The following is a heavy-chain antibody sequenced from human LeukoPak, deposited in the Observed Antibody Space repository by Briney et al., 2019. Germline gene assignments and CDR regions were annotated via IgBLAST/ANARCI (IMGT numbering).Heavy chain of an antibody. CDR3: ARSTEGSAFDI. D-gene: IGHD1-26*01. J-gene: IGHJ3*02. CDR1: GGTFSSYA. CDR2: IIPILGLA. Sequence: SVKVSCKASGGTFSSYAISWVRQAPGQGLEWMGRIIPILGLANYAQKFQGRVTITADKSTSTAYMELSSLRSEDTAVYYCARSTEGSAFDIWGQGTMVTVSS. V-gene: IGHV1-69*04.